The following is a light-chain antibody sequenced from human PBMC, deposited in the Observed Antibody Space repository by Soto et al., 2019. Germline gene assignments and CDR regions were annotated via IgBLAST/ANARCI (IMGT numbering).Light chain of an antibody. CDR2: DVS. V-gene: IGLV2-14*03. CDR3: SSYTSSDTLV. Sequence: QSALTQDASVSGSPGQSLTISCTGTSSDVGGYNYVSWYQQHPGKAPKLMIYDVSNRPSGVSNRFSGSKSGNTASLTISGLQAEDEADYYCSSYTSSDTLVFGTGTKVTVL. J-gene: IGLJ1*01. CDR1: SSDVGGYNY.